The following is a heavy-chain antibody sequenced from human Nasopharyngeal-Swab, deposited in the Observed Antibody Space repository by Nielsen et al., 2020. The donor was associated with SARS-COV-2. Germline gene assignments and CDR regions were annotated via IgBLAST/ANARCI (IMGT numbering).Heavy chain of an antibody. CDR1: GGSFSGYY. CDR3: ARGSPRSGMDV. V-gene: IGHV4-34*01. CDR2: INHSGST. Sequence: SEPLSLTCAVHGGSFSGYYWSWICQPPGKGLEWIGEINHSGSTNYNPSLKSRVTISVDTSKNQFSLKLSSVTAADTAVYYCARGSPRSGMDVWGQGTTVTVSS. J-gene: IGHJ6*02.